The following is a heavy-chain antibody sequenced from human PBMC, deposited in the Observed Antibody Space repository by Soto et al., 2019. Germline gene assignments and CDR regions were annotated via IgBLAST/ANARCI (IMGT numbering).Heavy chain of an antibody. Sequence: ETLSLTCTVSGGSISSYYWSGIRQPPGKGLEWIGYIYYSGSTNYNPSLKSRVTISVDTSKNQFSLKLSSVTAADTAVYYCARLEYYYGSGSYYLWFDPWGQGTLVTVSS. J-gene: IGHJ5*02. V-gene: IGHV4-59*01. CDR3: ARLEYYYGSGSYYLWFDP. CDR1: GGSISSYY. CDR2: IYYSGST. D-gene: IGHD3-10*01.